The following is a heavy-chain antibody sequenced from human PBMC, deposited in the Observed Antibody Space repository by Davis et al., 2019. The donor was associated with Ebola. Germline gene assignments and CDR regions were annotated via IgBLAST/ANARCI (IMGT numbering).Heavy chain of an antibody. Sequence: GESLKISCSGSGFTFSSYAMHWVRQAPGKGLEYVSTITSNGGDTYYADSVKGTFTISRDNSKNTLYLQMNSLRAEDTAVYYCAKDGTIFGVVNHYYYYGMDVWGQGTTVTGSS. CDR2: ITSNGGDT. V-gene: IGHV3-64*04. D-gene: IGHD3-3*01. CDR3: AKDGTIFGVVNHYYYYGMDV. J-gene: IGHJ6*02. CDR1: GFTFSSYA.